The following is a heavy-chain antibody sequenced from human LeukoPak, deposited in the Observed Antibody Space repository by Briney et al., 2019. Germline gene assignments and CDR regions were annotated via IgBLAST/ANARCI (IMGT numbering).Heavy chain of an antibody. Sequence: SVKVSCKASGGTFSSYATSWVRQAPGQGLEWMGGIIPIFGTANYAQKFQGRVTITADESTSTAYMELSSLRSEDTAVYYCASLGESGRTNWGQGTLVTVSS. CDR3: ASLGESGRTN. J-gene: IGHJ4*02. V-gene: IGHV1-69*13. CDR1: GGTFSSYA. D-gene: IGHD2-15*01. CDR2: IIPIFGTA.